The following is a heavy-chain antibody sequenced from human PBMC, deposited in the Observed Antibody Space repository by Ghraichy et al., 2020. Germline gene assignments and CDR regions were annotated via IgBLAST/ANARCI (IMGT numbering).Heavy chain of an antibody. V-gene: IGHV3-7*01. D-gene: IGHD6-13*01. CDR1: GFTFSSYW. CDR2: IKQDGSEK. CDR3: ARDGRVYSARADY. J-gene: IGHJ4*02. Sequence: ETLSLTCAASGFTFSSYWMSWVRQAPGKGLEWVANIKQDGSEKYYVDSVKGRFTISRDNAKNSLYLQMNSLRAEDTAVYYCARDGRVYSARADYWGQGTLVTVSS.